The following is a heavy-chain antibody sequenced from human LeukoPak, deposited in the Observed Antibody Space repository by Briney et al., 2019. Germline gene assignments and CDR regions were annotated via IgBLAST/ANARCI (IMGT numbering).Heavy chain of an antibody. D-gene: IGHD2-15*01. CDR1: GFTFSSSA. V-gene: IGHV3-23*01. CDR2: ISNNGGYT. CDR3: AKQLGYCSDGSCYFPY. Sequence: GGSLRLSCAASGFTFSSSAMSWVRQAPGKGPEWVSAISNNGGYTYYADSVQGRLTISRDNSKSTLCLQMNSLRAEDTAVYYCAKQLGYCSDGSCYFPYWGQGTLVTVSS. J-gene: IGHJ4*02.